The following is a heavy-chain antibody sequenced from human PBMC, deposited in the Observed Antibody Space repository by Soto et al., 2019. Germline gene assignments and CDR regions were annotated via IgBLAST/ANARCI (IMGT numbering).Heavy chain of an antibody. CDR3: ARTYYDILTGYENNYYYYGMDV. Sequence: EVQLVESGGGLVKPGGSLRLSCAASGFTFSSYSMNWVRQAPGKGLEWVSSISSSSSYIYYADSVKGRFTISRDNAKNSLYLQMNSLRAEDTAVYYCARTYYDILTGYENNYYYYGMDVWGQGTTVTVSS. J-gene: IGHJ6*02. V-gene: IGHV3-21*01. CDR2: ISSSSSYI. D-gene: IGHD3-9*01. CDR1: GFTFSSYS.